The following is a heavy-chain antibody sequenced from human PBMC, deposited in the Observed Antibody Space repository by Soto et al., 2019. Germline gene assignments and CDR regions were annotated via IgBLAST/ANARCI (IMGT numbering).Heavy chain of an antibody. J-gene: IGHJ4*02. Sequence: ASVKVSCKTSGYTFTRYGISWVRQAPGQGLEWMGWISGYDGRTNFAQKVQDRVTMTTDTSTSTVYMELRSLSSDDTAVYYCARAPFGIIVAPDVWGQGTLVTVSS. D-gene: IGHD3-22*01. CDR1: GYTFTRYG. CDR3: ARAPFGIIVAPDV. CDR2: ISGYDGRT. V-gene: IGHV1-18*01.